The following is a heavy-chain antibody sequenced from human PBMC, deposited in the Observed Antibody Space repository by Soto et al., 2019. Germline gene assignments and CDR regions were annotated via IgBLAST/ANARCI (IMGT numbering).Heavy chain of an antibody. Sequence: VGSLRLSCAASGFTFATYEMIWVRQAPGKGLEWVASISGSATTICYADSVKGRFTISRDNAKNSLYLHMNSLRAEDTAVYHCARGWGYFDNSGFPYFYAMDVWGQGTTVTVS. V-gene: IGHV3-48*03. CDR2: ISGSATTI. CDR3: ARGWGYFDNSGFPYFYAMDV. D-gene: IGHD3-22*01. CDR1: GFTFATYE. J-gene: IGHJ6*02.